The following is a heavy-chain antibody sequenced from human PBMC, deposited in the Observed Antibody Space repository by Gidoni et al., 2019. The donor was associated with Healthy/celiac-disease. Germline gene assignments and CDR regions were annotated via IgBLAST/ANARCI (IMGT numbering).Heavy chain of an antibody. CDR3: ASSTSGYSSSWYKGDAFDI. Sequence: QVQLQESGPGLVKPSETLSLTCTVSGGSISSYYWSWIRQPPGKGLEWIGYIYYSGSTNYNPSLKSRVTISVDTSKNQFSLKLSSVTAADTAVYYCASSTSGYSSSWYKGDAFDIWGQGTMVTVSS. CDR1: GGSISSYY. J-gene: IGHJ3*02. V-gene: IGHV4-59*01. D-gene: IGHD6-13*01. CDR2: IYYSGST.